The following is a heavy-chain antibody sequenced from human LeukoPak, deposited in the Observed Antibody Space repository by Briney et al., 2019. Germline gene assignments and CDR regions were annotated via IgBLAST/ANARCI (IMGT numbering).Heavy chain of an antibody. CDR1: GYTFINNW. CDR3: ARDRAVATIGGVDY. D-gene: IGHD5-12*01. Sequence: ASVKVSCKASGYTFINNWMHWVRQAPGQGLEWIGLINPTGTGTLYAQKFQGRVTMTRDTSISTAYMELSRLRSDDTAVYYCARDRAVATIGGVDYWGQGTLVTVYS. J-gene: IGHJ4*02. V-gene: IGHV1-46*01. CDR2: INPTGTGT.